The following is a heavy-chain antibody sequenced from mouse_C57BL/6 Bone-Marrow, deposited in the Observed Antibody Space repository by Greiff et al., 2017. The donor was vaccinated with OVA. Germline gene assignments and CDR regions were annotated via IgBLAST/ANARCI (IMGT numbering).Heavy chain of an antibody. CDR2: ISRGGDYT. V-gene: IGHV5-9-1*02. CDR1: GFTFSSYA. CDR3: TRDDYYYFDY. D-gene: IGHD2-4*01. J-gene: IGHJ2*01. Sequence: EVQLVESGEGLVKPGGSLKLSCAASGFTFSSYAMSWVRQTPEKRLEWVAYISRGGDYTYYADTVKGRFTISKDNARNTLYLQLSSLKSEDTAMYYCTRDDYYYFDYWGQGTTLTVSS.